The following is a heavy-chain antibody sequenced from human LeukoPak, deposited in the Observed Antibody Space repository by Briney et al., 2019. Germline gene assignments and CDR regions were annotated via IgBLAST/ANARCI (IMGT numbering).Heavy chain of an antibody. Sequence: GGSLTLSCAGSGFTFINCALICVRQAPAKELEWVSASSCSGDSTYYADSMTGRITISRYNSRNTVYLQMNSLKAEDTAVYYCTKAYLSITRLGGPEGNAFDIWGQGTMVTVSS. CDR3: TKAYLSITRLGGPEGNAFDI. CDR1: GFTFINCA. D-gene: IGHD3-10*01. V-gene: IGHV3-23*01. CDR2: SSCSGDST. J-gene: IGHJ3*02.